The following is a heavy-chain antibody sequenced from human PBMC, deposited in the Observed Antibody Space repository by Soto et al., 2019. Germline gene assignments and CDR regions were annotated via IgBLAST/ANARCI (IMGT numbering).Heavy chain of an antibody. J-gene: IGHJ6*03. D-gene: IGHD2-21*01. CDR3: ARGGISHWAYFYYMDV. CDR1: GGSLSDYF. V-gene: IGHV4-34*01. CDR2: INHLGSI. Sequence: SETLSLTCVVSGGSLSDYFWSWIRQPPGMALEWIGEINHLGSINYNPSLKSRVTMSVDTSKNQFSLTLNSVTAADTATYYCARGGISHWAYFYYMDVGDRGTTVTVSS.